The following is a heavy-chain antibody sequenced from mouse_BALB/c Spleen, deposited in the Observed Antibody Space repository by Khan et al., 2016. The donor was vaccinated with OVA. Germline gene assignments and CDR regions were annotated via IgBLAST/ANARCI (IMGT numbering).Heavy chain of an antibody. V-gene: IGHV9-3-1*01. Sequence: QVQLQQSGPELKKPGETVKISCKASGYTFTNYGMNWVKQAPGKGLKWMGFINTYTGEPTYADDFKGRFAFSLETSASTAYLQINNLKNEDTSTXFYARVGYSGTMDYWGQGTSVTVSS. D-gene: IGHD2-3*01. J-gene: IGHJ4*01. CDR1: GYTFTNYG. CDR2: INTYTGEP. CDR3: ARVGYSGTMDY.